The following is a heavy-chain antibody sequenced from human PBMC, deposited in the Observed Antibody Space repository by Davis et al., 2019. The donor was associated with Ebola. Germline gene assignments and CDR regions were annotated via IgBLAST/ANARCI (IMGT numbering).Heavy chain of an antibody. CDR3: TTDPPDYIVVVVAATEPY. J-gene: IGHJ4*02. Sequence: GESLKISCAASGFLFSSYVMSWVRQAPGKGLEWVGRIESKTDGGTTDYAAPVKGRFTISRDDSKNTLYLQMNSLKTEDTAVYYCTTDPPDYIVVVVAATEPYWGQGTLVTVSS. CDR1: GFLFSSYV. CDR2: IESKTDGGTT. V-gene: IGHV3-15*04. D-gene: IGHD2-15*01.